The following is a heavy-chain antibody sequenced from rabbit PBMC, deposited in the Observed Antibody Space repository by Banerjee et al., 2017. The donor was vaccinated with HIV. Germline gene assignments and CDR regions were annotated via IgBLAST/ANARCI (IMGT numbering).Heavy chain of an antibody. CDR1: GFSFSSTYW. CDR3: ARDFYNYSFPL. CDR2: IDGGSSGST. J-gene: IGHJ4*01. Sequence: QSLEESGGDLVKPGASLTLTCTASGFSFSSTYWICWVRQAPGKGLEWIACIDGGSSGSTYYASWAKGRFTISKTSSTTVTLQMTSLTAADTATYFCARDFYNYSFPLWGPGTLVTVS. D-gene: IGHD6-1*01. V-gene: IGHV1S40*01.